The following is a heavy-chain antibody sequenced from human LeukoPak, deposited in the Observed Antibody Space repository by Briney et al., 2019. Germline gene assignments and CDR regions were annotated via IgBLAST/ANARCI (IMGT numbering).Heavy chain of an antibody. J-gene: IGHJ3*02. Sequence: GASVKVSCKASGYTFTSYAMHWVRQAPGQRLEWMGWINAGNGNTKYSQEFQGRVTITRDTSISTAYMEVSRLRSDDTAVYYCARIRRVQLQANDAFDIWGQGTMVTVSS. CDR3: ARIRRVQLQANDAFDI. CDR2: INAGNGNT. V-gene: IGHV1-3*01. CDR1: GYTFTSYA. D-gene: IGHD3-10*01.